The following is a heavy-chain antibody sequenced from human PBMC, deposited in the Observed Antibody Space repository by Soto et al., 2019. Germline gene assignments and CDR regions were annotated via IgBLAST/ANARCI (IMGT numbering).Heavy chain of an antibody. D-gene: IGHD5-18*01. CDR2: ITSSGEHT. CDR1: GFNFRNSP. Sequence: PGGSLRLSCAASGFNFRNSPITWVRQAPGQGLEYVSSITSSGEHTFYADSVKGRFTISRDNAKNSLYLQMNSLRAEDTAVYYCVREAITAMVFDYWGQGALVTVSS. J-gene: IGHJ4*02. V-gene: IGHV3-21*04. CDR3: VREAITAMVFDY.